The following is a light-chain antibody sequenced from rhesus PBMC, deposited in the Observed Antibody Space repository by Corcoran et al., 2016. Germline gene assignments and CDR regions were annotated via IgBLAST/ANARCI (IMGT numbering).Light chain of an antibody. CDR2: GAS. CDR3: QQYNDSPFT. V-gene: IGKV3-53*01. Sequence: QVILTQSPATLSLSPGERATLPCRASQRVYSYLAWYQQKPGQAPRLLIYGASSRATGISDRFSGSGSGTEFTLTISSLEPEDFAVYYCQQYNDSPFTFGPGTKLDIK. CDR1: QRVYSY. J-gene: IGKJ3*01.